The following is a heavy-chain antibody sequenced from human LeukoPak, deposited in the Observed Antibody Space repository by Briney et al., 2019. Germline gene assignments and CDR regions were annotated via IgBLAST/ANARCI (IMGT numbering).Heavy chain of an antibody. V-gene: IGHV4-31*03. Sequence: SETLSLTCTVPGGSISSGGYYWSWIRQHPGKGLEWLAYIYYSGSTYYNPSLESRVTISVDTPKNQFSLKLSSVTAADTAVYYCARGLGNSDYYYYYYMDVWGKGTTVTVSS. CDR3: ARGLGNSDYYYYYYMDV. CDR1: GGSISSGGYY. J-gene: IGHJ6*03. D-gene: IGHD4-23*01. CDR2: IYYSGST.